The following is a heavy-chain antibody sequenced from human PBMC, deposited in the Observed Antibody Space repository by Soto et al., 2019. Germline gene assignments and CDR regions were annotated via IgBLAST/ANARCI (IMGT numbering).Heavy chain of an antibody. D-gene: IGHD5-12*01. CDR3: ARLGDGYNLLGDY. CDR1: GGSISSGGYS. Sequence: SETLSLTCAVSGGSISSGGYSWSWIRQPPGKGLEWIGSIYYSGSTYSNPSLKSRVTISVDTSKNQFSLKLSSVTAADTAVYYCARLGDGYNLLGDYWGQGTLVTVSS. CDR2: IYYSGST. J-gene: IGHJ4*02. V-gene: IGHV4-30-2*03.